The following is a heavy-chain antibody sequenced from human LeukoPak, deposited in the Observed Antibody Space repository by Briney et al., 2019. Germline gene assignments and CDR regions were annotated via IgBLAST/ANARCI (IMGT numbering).Heavy chain of an antibody. Sequence: GASVKVSCKSSGYSFRRNGISWVRQAPGQGLEWMAWISANSGNTNYAQNFQDRVTLTTDTSTSTAYMELRSLRSDDTAVYYCARDVNYAFDYWGQGTLVTVYS. D-gene: IGHD3-16*01. CDR3: ARDVNYAFDY. J-gene: IGHJ4*02. CDR1: GYSFRRNG. CDR2: ISANSGNT. V-gene: IGHV1-18*01.